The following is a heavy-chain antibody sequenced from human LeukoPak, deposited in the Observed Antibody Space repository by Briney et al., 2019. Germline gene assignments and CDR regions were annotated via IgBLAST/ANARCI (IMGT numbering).Heavy chain of an antibody. J-gene: IGHJ3*01. Sequence: GGSLRLSCAASVFTFSSYEMNWVRQAPGKGLEWVSYISSSGSTIYYADSVKGRFTISRDKSKNTVYLQMSSLRAEDTAVYYCAKALDCSRLHDAFDVWGQGTMVTVSS. CDR2: ISSSGSTI. CDR3: AKALDCSRLHDAFDV. D-gene: IGHD2-21*02. CDR1: VFTFSSYE. V-gene: IGHV3-48*03.